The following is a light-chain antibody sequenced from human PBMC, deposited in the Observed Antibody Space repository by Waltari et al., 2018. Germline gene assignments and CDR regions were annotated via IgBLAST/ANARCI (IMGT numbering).Light chain of an antibody. J-gene: IGLJ3*02. CDR2: YVD. CDR3: AAWDDSLNGWV. V-gene: IGLV1-36*01. Sequence: QSVLTQPPSVSEAPRQRVTISCSGSSSNIGNNVVNWYQQLPGKAPKLLIYYVDLLPSGVSVRFSGSKSGTSASLAISGLQSEDEADYYCAAWDDSLNGWVFGGGTKLTVL. CDR1: SSNIGNNV.